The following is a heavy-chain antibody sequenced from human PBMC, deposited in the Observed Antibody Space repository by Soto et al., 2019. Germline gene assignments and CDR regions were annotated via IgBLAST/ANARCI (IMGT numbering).Heavy chain of an antibody. CDR2: MYYRGNT. J-gene: IGHJ4*02. V-gene: IGHV4-39*01. CDR1: DDSINSVKYY. CDR3: VGLSKVTMSFDS. D-gene: IGHD4-17*01. Sequence: PSETLSLTCSVSDDSINSVKYYWGWIRQPPGKGLEWIGSMYYRGNTYYNPSLQSRVTLSLDTSKSQFSLRLNSVTAADTAVFFCVGLSKVTMSFDSWGLGTLVTVSS.